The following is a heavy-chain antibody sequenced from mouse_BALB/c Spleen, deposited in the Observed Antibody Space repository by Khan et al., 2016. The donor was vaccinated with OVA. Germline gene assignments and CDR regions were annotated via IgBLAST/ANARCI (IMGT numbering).Heavy chain of an antibody. CDR1: GYTFSSSW. CDR3: ARYFGSRFAY. CDR2: IYPGNDDT. J-gene: IGHJ3*01. V-gene: IGHV1-80*01. Sequence: QVQLKESGAELVRPGSSVKISCKASGYTFSSSWMNWVKHRPGQGLEWIGQIYPGNDDTDYNGKFKDKASLTADKSSRTAYMQLTSLTSEDSAVYFCARYFGSRFAYWGQGTLATVSA. D-gene: IGHD1-1*01.